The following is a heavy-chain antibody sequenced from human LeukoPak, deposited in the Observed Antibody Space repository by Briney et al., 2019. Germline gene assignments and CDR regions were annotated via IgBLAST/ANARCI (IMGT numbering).Heavy chain of an antibody. CDR2: ISGSGGST. J-gene: IGHJ4*02. V-gene: IGHV3-23*01. CDR3: AKSLGVRDYYYDSSGYYYFDY. CDR1: GFTFSSYA. Sequence: GGSLRLSCAASGFTFSSYAMSWVRQAPGKGLEWVSAISGSGGSTYYADSVKGRFTISRDNSKNTLYPQMNSLRAEDTAVYYCAKSLGVRDYYYDSSGYYYFDYWGQGTLVTVSS. D-gene: IGHD3-22*01.